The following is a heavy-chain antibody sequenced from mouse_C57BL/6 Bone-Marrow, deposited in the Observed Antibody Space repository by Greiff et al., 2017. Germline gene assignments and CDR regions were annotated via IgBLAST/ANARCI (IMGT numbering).Heavy chain of an antibody. CDR1: GYTFTSYW. CDR2: IHPSDSDT. V-gene: IGHV1-74*01. CDR3: APFYSNYVGFAY. J-gene: IGHJ3*01. Sequence: VQLQQPGAELVKPGASVKVSCKASGYTFTSYWMHWVKPRPGQGLEWIGRIHPSDSDTNYNQQFKGKATLTVDKSSSTAYMQLSSLTSEDSAVYYCAPFYSNYVGFAYWGQGTLVTVSA. D-gene: IGHD2-5*01.